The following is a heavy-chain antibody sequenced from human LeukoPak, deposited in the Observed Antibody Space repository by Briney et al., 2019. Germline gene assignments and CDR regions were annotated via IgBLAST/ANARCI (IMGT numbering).Heavy chain of an antibody. CDR2: IKQDGSEK. CDR3: AKDSTYYYGSGSDY. J-gene: IGHJ4*02. V-gene: IGHV3-7*03. CDR1: GFTFSSYW. D-gene: IGHD3-10*01. Sequence: PGGSLRLSCAASGFTFSSYWMTWVRQAPGKGLEWVANIKQDGSEKYYVDSVKGRFTISRDNSKNTLYLQMNSLRAEDTAVYYCAKDSTYYYGSGSDYWGQGTLVTVSS.